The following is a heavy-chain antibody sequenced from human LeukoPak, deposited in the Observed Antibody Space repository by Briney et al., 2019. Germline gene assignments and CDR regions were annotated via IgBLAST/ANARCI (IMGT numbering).Heavy chain of an antibody. CDR1: GYTFTSYG. Sequence: ASVKVSCKASGYTFTSYGISWVRQAPGQGLEWMGWISAYNGNTNYAQKLQGRVTMTTDTSTSTAYMELRSLKSDDTAVYYCARDRVIDSRWGFDPWGQGTLVTVSS. CDR2: ISAYNGNT. V-gene: IGHV1-18*01. J-gene: IGHJ5*02. D-gene: IGHD2-21*01. CDR3: ARDRVIDSRWGFDP.